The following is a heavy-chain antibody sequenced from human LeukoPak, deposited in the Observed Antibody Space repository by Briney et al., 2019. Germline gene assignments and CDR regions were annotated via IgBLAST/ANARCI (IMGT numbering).Heavy chain of an antibody. CDR1: GFTFSSYA. CDR2: ISGSGGST. J-gene: IGHJ4*02. D-gene: IGHD6-6*01. CDR3: AKDQDYSSSSPFDY. V-gene: IGHV3-23*01. Sequence: PGGSLRLSCAASGFTFSSYAMSWVRQAPGKGLEWVSAISGSGGSTYYADSVKGRFTVSRDNSKNTLYLQMNSLRAEDTAVYYCAKDQDYSSSSPFDYWGQGTLVTVSS.